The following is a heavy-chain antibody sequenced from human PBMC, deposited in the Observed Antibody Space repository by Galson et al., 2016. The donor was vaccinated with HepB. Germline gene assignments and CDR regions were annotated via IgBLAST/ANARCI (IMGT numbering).Heavy chain of an antibody. J-gene: IGHJ4*02. Sequence: SVKVSCKAFGGTFNSYIINWVRQASGQGLEWIGGIIPIFGKRNYAQNFQGRVTITADESTNTASMELISLRSEDTAVYFCARAYYMSTEGYRPFDSWSQGTLVTVSS. CDR1: GGTFNSYI. D-gene: IGHD5-18*01. V-gene: IGHV1-69*13. CDR3: ARAYYMSTEGYRPFDS. CDR2: IIPIFGKR.